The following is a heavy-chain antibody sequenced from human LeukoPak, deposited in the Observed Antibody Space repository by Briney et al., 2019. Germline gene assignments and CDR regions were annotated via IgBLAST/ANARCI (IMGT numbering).Heavy chain of an antibody. Sequence: ASVKVSCKASGYTFTNYAMNWVRQAPGQGLEWMGYINTAVGNPTYAQGFTGRFVFSVDTSVSTAYLQISNLKAEDTAIYYCASRTYSYGFSPWGQGTLVTVS. V-gene: IGHV7-4-1*02. CDR1: GYTFTNYA. CDR2: INTAVGNP. CDR3: ASRTYSYGFSP. D-gene: IGHD4-17*01. J-gene: IGHJ5*02.